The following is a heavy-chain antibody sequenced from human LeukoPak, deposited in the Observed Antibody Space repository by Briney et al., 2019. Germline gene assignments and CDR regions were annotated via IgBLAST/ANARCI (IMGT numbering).Heavy chain of an antibody. CDR1: GGPISSSSYY. Sequence: PSETLSLTCTVSGGPISSSSYYWGWIRQPPGKGLEWIGSIYYSGSTYYNPSLKSRVTISVDTSKNQFSLKLSSVTAADTAVYYCARLRWDYGDKRFDPWGQGTLVTVSS. V-gene: IGHV4-39*01. D-gene: IGHD4-17*01. CDR2: IYYSGST. CDR3: ARLRWDYGDKRFDP. J-gene: IGHJ5*02.